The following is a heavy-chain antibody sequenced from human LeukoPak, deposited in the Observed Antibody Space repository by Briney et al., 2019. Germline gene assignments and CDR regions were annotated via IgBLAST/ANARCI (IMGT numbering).Heavy chain of an antibody. Sequence: SETLSLTCTVSGDSISSSSYYWGWIRQPPGKGLEWIGSIDYSGSTYYNPSLMSRVSISVDTSKNQFSLKLSSVTAADTAVYYCARDGNFGGWFGAPDYWAQGTLVTVSS. CDR2: IDYSGST. CDR1: GDSISSSSYY. D-gene: IGHD3-10*01. CDR3: ARDGNFGGWFGAPDY. V-gene: IGHV4-39*07. J-gene: IGHJ4*02.